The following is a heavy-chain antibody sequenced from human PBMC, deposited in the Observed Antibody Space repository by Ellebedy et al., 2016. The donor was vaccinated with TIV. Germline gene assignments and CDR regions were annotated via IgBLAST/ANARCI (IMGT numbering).Heavy chain of an antibody. J-gene: IGHJ4*02. CDR2: ISYDGSKK. D-gene: IGHD3-3*01. CDR3: RVLFDYFDK. Sequence: GGSLRLSXAAFGFTFNNYVFHWVRQAPGKGLEWVAVISYDGSKKYYAESVKGRFTISRDNSKNTLYLQMNSLRAEDTSVYYCRVLFDYFDKWGQGTLVTVSS. CDR1: GFTFNNYV. V-gene: IGHV3-30*03.